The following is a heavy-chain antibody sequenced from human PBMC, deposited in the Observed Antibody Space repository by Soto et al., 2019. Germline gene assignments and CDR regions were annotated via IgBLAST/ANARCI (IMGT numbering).Heavy chain of an antibody. V-gene: IGHV4-59*01. CDR2: IHYSGST. CDR3: ARITRRDSLYYFDY. Sequence: ASETLSLTCTVSGGSISGYYCSWIRQPPGKGLEWIGYIHYSGSTNYNPSLKSRVTISVDTSQKQCSLKLSSVTAADTAVYFCARITRRDSLYYFDYWGHGILVTVS. J-gene: IGHJ4*01. CDR1: GGSISGYY. D-gene: IGHD1-20*01.